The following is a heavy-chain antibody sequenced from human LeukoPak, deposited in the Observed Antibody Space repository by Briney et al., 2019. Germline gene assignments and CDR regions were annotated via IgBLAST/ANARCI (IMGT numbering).Heavy chain of an antibody. CDR2: IYPGDSDT. Sequence: GASLQISCQGSGYIFTSYWIGWVHQLPGKGLEWMGIIYPGDSDTRYSPSFQGQVTISADKSISTAYLQWSSLKASDTAMYYCARLGIAVAGVDYWGQGTLVTVSS. CDR1: GYIFTSYW. J-gene: IGHJ4*02. CDR3: ARLGIAVAGVDY. D-gene: IGHD6-19*01. V-gene: IGHV5-51*07.